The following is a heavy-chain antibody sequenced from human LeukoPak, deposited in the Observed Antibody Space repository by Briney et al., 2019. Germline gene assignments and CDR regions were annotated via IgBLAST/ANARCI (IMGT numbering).Heavy chain of an antibody. D-gene: IGHD2-8*01. CDR2: INHSGST. J-gene: IGHJ6*02. Sequence: SETLSLTCAVYGGSFRGYYWSWIRQPPGKGLEWIGEINHSGSTNYNPSLKSRVTISVDTSKNQFSLKLSSVTAADTAVYYCARNLIFYYYGMDVWGQRTTVTVSS. CDR3: ARNLIFYYYGMDV. CDR1: GGSFRGYY. V-gene: IGHV4-34*01.